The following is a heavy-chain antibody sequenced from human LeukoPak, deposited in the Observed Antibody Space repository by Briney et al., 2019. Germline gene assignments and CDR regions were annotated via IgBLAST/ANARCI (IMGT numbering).Heavy chain of an antibody. J-gene: IGHJ6*02. Sequence: GGSLRLFCAASGFTFSCYAMSWVRPAPGKGVEGVSGLSGSGVTPYYADSVTGRFTISRDNSNNPLYLHISSLSAGDTAVYYCAKDRSPFSHYYFYDRMDVWGQGTTVTVSS. CDR1: GFTFSCYA. CDR3: AKDRSPFSHYYFYDRMDV. V-gene: IGHV3-23*01. CDR2: LSGSGVTP.